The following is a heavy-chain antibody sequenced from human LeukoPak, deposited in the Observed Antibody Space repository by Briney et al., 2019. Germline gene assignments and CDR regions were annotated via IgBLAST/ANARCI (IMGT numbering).Heavy chain of an antibody. CDR1: GGSFSDYY. V-gene: IGHV4-34*01. D-gene: IGHD3-10*01. Sequence: PSETLSLTCAVYGGSFSDYYWTWIRQPPGRGLEWIGEVNHSGSTNYKPSLKSRVTLSVDTSKNQFSLKLSSVIAADTAIYYCARGPSPGATAYGVVDYWAQGTLVTVSS. CDR2: VNHSGST. CDR3: ARGPSPGATAYGVVDY. J-gene: IGHJ4*02.